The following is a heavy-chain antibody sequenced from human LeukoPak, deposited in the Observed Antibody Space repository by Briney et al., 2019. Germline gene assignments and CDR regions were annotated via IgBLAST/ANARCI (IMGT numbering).Heavy chain of an antibody. CDR3: ARARIVVVTANDAFDI. Sequence: SQTLSLTCTVSGGSISGGVYYWSWIRQHPGKGLEWIGYIYYSGSTYYNPSLKSRVTISVDTSKNQFSLKLSSVTAADTAVYYCARARIVVVTANDAFDIWGQGTMVTVSS. CDR1: GGSISGGVYY. V-gene: IGHV4-31*03. D-gene: IGHD2-21*02. J-gene: IGHJ3*02. CDR2: IYYSGST.